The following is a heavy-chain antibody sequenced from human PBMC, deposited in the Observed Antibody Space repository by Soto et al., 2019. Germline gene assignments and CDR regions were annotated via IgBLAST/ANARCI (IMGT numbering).Heavy chain of an antibody. D-gene: IGHD5-12*01. J-gene: IGHJ6*02. CDR1: GFTFSSYG. V-gene: IGHV3-30*18. CDR3: AKDFSGYDQPDYYYGMDV. CDR2: ISYDGSNK. Sequence: GGSLRLSCAASGFTFSSYGMHWVRQAPGKGLEWVAVISYDGSNKYYADSVKGRFTISRDNSKNTLYLQMNSLRAEDTAVYYCAKDFSGYDQPDYYYGMDVWGQGTTVTVSS.